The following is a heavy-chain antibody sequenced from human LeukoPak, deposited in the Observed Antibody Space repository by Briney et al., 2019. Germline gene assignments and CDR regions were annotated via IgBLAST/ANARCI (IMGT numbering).Heavy chain of an antibody. D-gene: IGHD2-21*01. Sequence: GGSPRVSCAASGFIFNKAWMNWVRQAPGKGPEWVGRIKSNNDGGTTDYASPVEGRFIISRDDSKNTIYQQMNRLIIDDTDIYYCTRVMVEDRGFWGQGTLVTVCS. CDR2: IKSNNDGGTT. J-gene: IGHJ4*02. V-gene: IGHV3-15*01. CDR1: GFIFNKAW. CDR3: TRVMVEDRGF.